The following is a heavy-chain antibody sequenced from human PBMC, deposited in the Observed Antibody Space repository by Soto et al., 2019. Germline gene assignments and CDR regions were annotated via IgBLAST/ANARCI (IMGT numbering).Heavy chain of an antibody. CDR1: GFTFSSYG. D-gene: IGHD7-27*01. CDR2: ISKDGSVK. CDR3: TGEVASGY. J-gene: IGHJ4*02. Sequence: QVQLVESGGGVVQPGRSLRLSCAASGFTFSSYGMHWVRQASGKGLEWVAVISKDGSVKYYADSVKGRFTISRDNSKNTLYLQMNSLGAEDTAAYYCTGEVASGYWGQGTLVTVSS. V-gene: IGHV3-30*03.